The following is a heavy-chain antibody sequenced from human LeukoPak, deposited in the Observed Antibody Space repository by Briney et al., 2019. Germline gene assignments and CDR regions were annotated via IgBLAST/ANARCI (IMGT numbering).Heavy chain of an antibody. CDR1: GFTFSSYA. D-gene: IGHD1-7*01. CDR3: AKLTQTGTTSPFDY. CDR2: MTNTGGST. Sequence: PGGSLRLSCAASGFTFSSYAMSWVRQAPGKGLEWVSGMTNTGGSTNYADSVKGRFTISRVNSKKMLYLQMNSLRAEDTAVYYCAKLTQTGTTSPFDYWGQGTLVTVSS. J-gene: IGHJ4*02. V-gene: IGHV3-23*01.